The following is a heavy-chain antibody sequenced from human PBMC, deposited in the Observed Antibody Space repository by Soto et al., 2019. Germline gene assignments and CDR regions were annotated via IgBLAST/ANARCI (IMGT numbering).Heavy chain of an antibody. D-gene: IGHD5-12*01. CDR3: ARGLRSTVATYEYFGR. CDR1: GGSISSGDYY. CDR2: IYYSGST. Sequence: QVQLQESGPGLVKPSQTLSLTCTVSGGSISSGDYYWSWIRQPPGKGLEWIGSIYYSGSTYYNPSVKSLVTISVDATKNHFALKFSFVSAAATAVYYCARGLRSTVATYEYFGRWGRGTLVTVSS. J-gene: IGHJ2*01. V-gene: IGHV4-30-4*01.